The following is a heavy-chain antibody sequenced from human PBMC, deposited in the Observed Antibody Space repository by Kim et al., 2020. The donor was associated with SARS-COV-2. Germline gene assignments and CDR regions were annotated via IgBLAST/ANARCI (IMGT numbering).Heavy chain of an antibody. Sequence: GGSLRLSCAASGFTFSSYGMHWVRQAPGKGLEWVAVIWYDGSNKYYADSVKGRFTISRDNSKNTLYLQMNSLRAEDTAVYYCARDSRYYYDSSLHWDYYGMDVWGQGTTVTVSS. V-gene: IGHV3-33*01. D-gene: IGHD3-22*01. CDR3: ARDSRYYYDSSLHWDYYGMDV. CDR1: GFTFSSYG. CDR2: IWYDGSNK. J-gene: IGHJ6*02.